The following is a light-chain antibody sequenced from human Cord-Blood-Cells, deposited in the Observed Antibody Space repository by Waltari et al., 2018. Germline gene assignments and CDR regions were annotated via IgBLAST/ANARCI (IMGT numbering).Light chain of an antibody. CDR3: QQSYSTPFT. CDR2: AAS. Sequence: DIQMTQSPSSLSASVGDRVTITCRASQSISSYLNWYQQKPGKASKLLIYAASSLQSGLPSRFSGSGSGTDFTLTISSLQPEDSATYYCQQSYSTPFTCGPGTKVDI. V-gene: IGKV1-39*01. CDR1: QSISSY. J-gene: IGKJ3*01.